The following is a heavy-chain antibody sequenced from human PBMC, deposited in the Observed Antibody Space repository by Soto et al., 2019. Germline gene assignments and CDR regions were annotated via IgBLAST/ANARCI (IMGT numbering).Heavy chain of an antibody. V-gene: IGHV1-69*13. CDR3: ARDERDYGSGSYGSAAFDI. CDR2: IIPIFGTA. J-gene: IGHJ3*02. D-gene: IGHD3-10*01. Sequence: GASVKVSCKASGGTFSSYAISWVRQAPGQGLEWMGGIIPIFGTANYAQKFQGRVTITADESTSTAYMELSSLRSEDTAVYYCARDERDYGSGSYGSAAFDIWGQGTMVTVSS. CDR1: GGTFSSYA.